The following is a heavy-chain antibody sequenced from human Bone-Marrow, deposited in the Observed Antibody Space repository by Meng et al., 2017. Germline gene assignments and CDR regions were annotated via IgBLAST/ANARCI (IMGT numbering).Heavy chain of an antibody. CDR2: IYYTENT. D-gene: IGHD2-15*01. CDR1: GGSINSAGYY. CDR3: ARGRASCSSGGCSLGWFDP. J-gene: IGHJ5*02. Sequence: APGPGRPAQSLSPTCRSSGGSINSAGYYWSWIRQHPGKGLEWIGYIYYTENTYYNPSLKSPMTISLDKSKNQFSLKLNSVTVADTAVYYCARGRASCSSGGCSLGWFDPWGQGTLVTVSS. V-gene: IGHV4-31*01.